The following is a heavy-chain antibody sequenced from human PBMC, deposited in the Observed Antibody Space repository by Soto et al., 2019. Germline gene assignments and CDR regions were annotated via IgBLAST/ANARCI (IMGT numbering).Heavy chain of an antibody. V-gene: IGHV1-8*01. J-gene: IGHJ6*03. CDR3: ARGLWFGDGDYYYXDV. CDR2: MNPNSGNT. Sequence: GASVKVSCKASGYSFTSYDINWVRQATGQGLEWMGWMNPNSGNTGYAQKFQGRVTMTRNTSISTAYMELSSLRSEDTAVYYCARGLWFGDGDYYYXDVWGKGTTVTSP. D-gene: IGHD3-10*01. CDR1: GYSFTSYD.